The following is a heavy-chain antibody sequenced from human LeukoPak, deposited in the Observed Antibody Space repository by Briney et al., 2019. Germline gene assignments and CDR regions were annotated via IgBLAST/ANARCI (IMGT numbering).Heavy chain of an antibody. Sequence: NPSETLSLTCTVSGGSINNYYWSWIRQPPGKGMEDIGHIYYSGFTNYNPSLKSRVTMSADTSKNQFSLKLSSVTAADTAVYYCARYGSSSLRAGYYYYMDVWGKGTTVTVSS. CDR2: IYYSGFT. CDR1: GGSINNYY. V-gene: IGHV4-59*01. CDR3: ARYGSSSLRAGYYYYMDV. J-gene: IGHJ6*03. D-gene: IGHD6-6*01.